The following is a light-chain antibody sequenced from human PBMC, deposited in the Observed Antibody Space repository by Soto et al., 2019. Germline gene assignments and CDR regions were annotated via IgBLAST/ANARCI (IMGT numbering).Light chain of an antibody. CDR3: LQLNSSPYT. CDR1: QGSSSY. CDR2: SAS. J-gene: IGKJ2*01. V-gene: IGKV1-9*01. Sequence: DIQLTQSPSFLSASVGDRVTITCRASQGSSSYLAWYQQKPGKAPKLLIYSASTLQSGVPSTFSGSGSGTEFTLTISPLQPEDFATYYCLQLNSSPYTFGQGTKLEIK.